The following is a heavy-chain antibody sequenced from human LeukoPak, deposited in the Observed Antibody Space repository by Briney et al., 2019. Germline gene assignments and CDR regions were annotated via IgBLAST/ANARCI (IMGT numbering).Heavy chain of an antibody. D-gene: IGHD6-19*01. J-gene: IGHJ6*03. V-gene: IGHV4-59*01. Sequence: PSETLSLTCTVSGGSISSYYWSWIRQPPGKGLEWIGYIYYSGSTNYNPSLKSRVTISVDTSKNQFSLKLSSVTAADTAVYYCARAVAGTEGYYYYYYMDVWGKGTTVTISS. CDR3: ARAVAGTEGYYYYYYMDV. CDR1: GGSISSYY. CDR2: IYYSGST.